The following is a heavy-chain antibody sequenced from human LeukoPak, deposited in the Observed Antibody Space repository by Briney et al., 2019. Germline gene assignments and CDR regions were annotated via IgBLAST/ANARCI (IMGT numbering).Heavy chain of an antibody. CDR1: GYTFTSYD. CDR3: ARGSWLVPNDY. CDR2: MNPNSGNT. V-gene: IGHV1-8*01. D-gene: IGHD6-19*01. Sequence: ASVKVSCKASGYTFTSYDINWVRQATGQGLGWMGWMNPNSGNTGYAQKFQGRVTMTRNTSISTAYMELSSLRSEDTAVCYCARGSWLVPNDYWGQGTLVTVSS. J-gene: IGHJ4*02.